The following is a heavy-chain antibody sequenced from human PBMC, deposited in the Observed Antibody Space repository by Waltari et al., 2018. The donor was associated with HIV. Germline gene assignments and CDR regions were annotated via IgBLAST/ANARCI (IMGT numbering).Heavy chain of an antibody. J-gene: IGHJ4*02. CDR2: INAGNGNT. Sequence: QVQLVQSGAEVKKPGASVKVSCKASGYTFTSYARNWVRQAPGQRLEWMGGINAGNGNTKYSQKFQGRVTITRDTSASTAYMELSSLRSEDTAVYYCARISSSWYSGFDYWGQGTLVTVSS. CDR1: GYTFTSYA. V-gene: IGHV1-3*01. CDR3: ARISSSWYSGFDY. D-gene: IGHD6-13*01.